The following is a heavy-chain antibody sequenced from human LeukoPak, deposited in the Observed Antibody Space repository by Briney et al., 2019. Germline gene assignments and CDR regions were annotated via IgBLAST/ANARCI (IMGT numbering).Heavy chain of an antibody. CDR2: ISYDGSNK. V-gene: IGHV3-30-3*01. CDR1: GFTFSSYA. CDR3: ASPTDDSSGYEESFQH. D-gene: IGHD3-22*01. Sequence: GGSLRLACAASGFTFSSYAMHWVRQAPGKGLEWVAVISYDGSNKYYADSVKGRFTISRDNSKNTLYLQMNSLRAEDTAVYYCASPTDDSSGYEESFQHWGQGTLVTVSS. J-gene: IGHJ1*01.